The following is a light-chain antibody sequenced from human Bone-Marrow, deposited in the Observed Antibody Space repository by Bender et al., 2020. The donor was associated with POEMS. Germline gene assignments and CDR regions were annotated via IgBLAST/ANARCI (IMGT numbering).Light chain of an antibody. Sequence: GAGFGVNWYQHLPGPAPKLLLYANINRPSEIPDRFSGSQSGTSASLAITGLQSEDEAAYFCQSYDSDLNGWVFGGGTKLTVL. CDR2: ANI. J-gene: IGLJ3*02. CDR1: GAGFG. V-gene: IGLV1-40*01. CDR3: QSYDSDLNGWV.